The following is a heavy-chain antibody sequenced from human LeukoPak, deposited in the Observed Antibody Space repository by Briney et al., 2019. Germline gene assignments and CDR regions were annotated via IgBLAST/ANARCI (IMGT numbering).Heavy chain of an antibody. Sequence: PGWSLRLSCEDSGFTFRSYEMNWARQAPGKGLEWIAYLSSSGSAFSYADSVKGRFTIARDNAKNSVYLEMNSLRADDTAVYYCARSARLIKGVTEITALHDWGQETLVNVSS. J-gene: IGHJ4*02. CDR2: LSSSGSAF. D-gene: IGHD5-18*01. V-gene: IGHV3-48*03. CDR1: GFTFRSYE. CDR3: ARSARLIKGVTEITALHD.